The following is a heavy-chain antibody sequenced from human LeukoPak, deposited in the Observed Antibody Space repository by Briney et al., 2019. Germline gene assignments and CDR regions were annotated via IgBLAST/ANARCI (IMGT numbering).Heavy chain of an antibody. V-gene: IGHV4-59*01. CDR2: IYYTGST. J-gene: IGHJ3*02. D-gene: IGHD2-2*01. CDR3: ARGGSTSSYAFDI. CDR1: GGSISRDY. Sequence: SETLSLTCTVSGGSISRDYWSWIRQPPGKGLEWIGYIYYTGSTNYNPSLKSRVTISVDTSKNQFSLKLSSVTAADTAVYYCARGGSTSSYAFDIWGQGTMVTVSS.